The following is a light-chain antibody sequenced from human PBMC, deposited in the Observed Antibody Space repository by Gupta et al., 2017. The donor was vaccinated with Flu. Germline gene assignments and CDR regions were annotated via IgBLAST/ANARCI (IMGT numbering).Light chain of an antibody. CDR3: GSWENSRNNARL. V-gene: IGLV1-51*02. CDR2: ENN. Sequence: QSVLTQPPSVSAAPGQKVTISCSNIGSNYISWYQQLPGTAPKLLIYENNKRPAGSPDRFSGSKSGTSATLGITGLQTGDEAVYYCGSWENSRNNARLFGTGTKVTVL. J-gene: IGLJ1*01. CDR1: NIGSNY.